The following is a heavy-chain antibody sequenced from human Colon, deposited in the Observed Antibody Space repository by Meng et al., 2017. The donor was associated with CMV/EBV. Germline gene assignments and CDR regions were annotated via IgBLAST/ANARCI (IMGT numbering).Heavy chain of an antibody. CDR2: ITTANAYI. CDR3: AMPVSPGSAYSALLAV. CDR1: GFILSSDG. V-gene: IGHV3-21*06. J-gene: IGHJ4*02. D-gene: IGHD2-15*01. Sequence: GESLKISCAASGFILSSDGMNWVRQAPGKGLEWVASITTANAYISYAESVKGCFTISRYDAKSSLFLQMDSLRVDDTAVYYCAMPVSPGSAYSALLAVWGQGTLVTVSS.